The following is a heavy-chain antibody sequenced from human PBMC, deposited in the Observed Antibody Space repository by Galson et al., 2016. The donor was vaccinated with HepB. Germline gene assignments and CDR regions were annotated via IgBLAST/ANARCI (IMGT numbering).Heavy chain of an antibody. CDR3: ARHHGSGSYWDYFDY. V-gene: IGHV3-7*03. Sequence: SLRLSCAASGFTFGDYWMTWVRQAPGRGLEWVANIKQDGSEKYYVDSVKGRFTISRDNAKNSLYLQMNSLRAEDTAVYYCARHHGSGSYWDYFDYWGQGTLVTVSS. J-gene: IGHJ4*02. CDR1: GFTFGDYW. D-gene: IGHD3-10*01. CDR2: IKQDGSEK.